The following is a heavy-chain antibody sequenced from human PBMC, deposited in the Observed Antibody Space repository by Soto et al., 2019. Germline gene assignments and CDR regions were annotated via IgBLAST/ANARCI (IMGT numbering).Heavy chain of an antibody. CDR2: IYHSGST. V-gene: IGHV4-4*02. CDR3: ARYSGYEGRFEP. CDR1: GGSISSSHW. Sequence: QVQLQESGPGLVKPSGTLSLSCTVSGGSISSSHWWSWVRQPPGKGLEWIGEIYHSGSTNYTPSLQSRVTVSVTKSKNRFSLPRSPVTAADTAVYDCARYSGYEGRFEPWGQGTLVTVSS. J-gene: IGHJ5*02. D-gene: IGHD5-12*01.